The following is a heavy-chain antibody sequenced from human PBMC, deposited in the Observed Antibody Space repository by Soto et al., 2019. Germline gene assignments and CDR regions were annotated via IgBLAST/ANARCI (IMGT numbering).Heavy chain of an antibody. Sequence: SKGLEWVSSISSGSSYISYADSVKGRFTISRDNAKNSLDLQMNSLRAEYMAVYFCSRVVPASTIPSFNAFVRWDQGTM. CDR2: ISSGSSYI. V-gene: IGHV3-21*01. CDR3: SRVVPASTIPSFNAFVR. J-gene: IGHJ3*02. D-gene: IGHD2-2*01.